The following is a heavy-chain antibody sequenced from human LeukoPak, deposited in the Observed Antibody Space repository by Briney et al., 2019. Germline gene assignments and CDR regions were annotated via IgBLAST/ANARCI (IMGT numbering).Heavy chain of an antibody. D-gene: IGHD6-13*01. CDR2: IWYDGSNK. V-gene: IGHV3-30*02. CDR1: GFTFSSYG. J-gene: IGHJ6*03. CDR3: AKDKGSGAAAGTGSTYYYYYYYMDV. Sequence: GGSLRLSCAASGFTFSSYGMHWVRQAPGKGLEWVAVIWYDGSNKYYADSVKGRFTISRDNSKNTLYLQMNSLRAEGTAVYYCAKDKGSGAAAGTGSTYYYYYYYMDVWGKGTTVTVSS.